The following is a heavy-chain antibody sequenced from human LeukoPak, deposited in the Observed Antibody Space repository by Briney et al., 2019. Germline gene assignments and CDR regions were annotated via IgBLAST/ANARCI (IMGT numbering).Heavy chain of an antibody. D-gene: IGHD6-19*01. CDR3: AREVAVAGTDAFDI. J-gene: IGHJ3*02. V-gene: IGHV4-59*01. CDR2: IYYSGST. Sequence: SETLSLTCTVSGDSISSFYWSWIRQPAGKGLEWIGYIYYSGSTNYNPSLKSRVTISVDTSKNQFSLKLSSVTAADTAVYYCAREVAVAGTDAFDIWGQGTMVTVSS. CDR1: GDSISSFY.